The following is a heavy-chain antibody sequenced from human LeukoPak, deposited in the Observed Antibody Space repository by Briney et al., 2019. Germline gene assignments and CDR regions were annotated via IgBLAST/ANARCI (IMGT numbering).Heavy chain of an antibody. CDR3: AGEDNSSGYRPFDI. V-gene: IGHV1-2*06. J-gene: IGHJ3*02. CDR2: INPNNGGT. D-gene: IGHD3-22*01. Sequence: ASVKVSCKASGYTFTGYYIHWVRQAPGQGLEWMGRINPNNGGTNYAQKFQGRVTMTRDMSMGTAYMELSRLRSVDTAVYCAGEDNSSGYRPFDIWGQGTMVTVPS. CDR1: GYTFTGYY.